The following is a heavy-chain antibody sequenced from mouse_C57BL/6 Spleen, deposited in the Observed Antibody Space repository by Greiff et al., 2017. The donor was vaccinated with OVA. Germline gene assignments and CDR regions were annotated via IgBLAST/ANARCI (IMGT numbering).Heavy chain of an antibody. CDR1: GFTFSSYT. D-gene: IGHD2-5*01. CDR3: ARQNYSKPLDY. V-gene: IGHV5-9*01. Sequence: EVQLVESGGGLVKPGGSLNLSCAASGFTFSSYTMSWVRQTPEKRLEWVATISGGGGNTYYPDSVKGRFTISRDNAKNTLYLQMSSLRSEDTALYYCARQNYSKPLDYWGQGTTLTVSS. CDR2: ISGGGGNT. J-gene: IGHJ2*01.